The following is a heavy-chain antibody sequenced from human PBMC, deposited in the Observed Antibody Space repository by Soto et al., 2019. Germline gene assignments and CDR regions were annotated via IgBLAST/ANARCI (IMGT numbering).Heavy chain of an antibody. D-gene: IGHD6-13*01. CDR2: IYPGDSDT. Sequence: GESLKISCKGSGYSFTSYWIGWVCQMPGKGLEWMGIIYPGDSDTRYSPSFQGQVTISADKSISTAYLQWSSLKASDTAMYYCARSGLIEYSSSWYDIDYWGQGTLVTVSS. V-gene: IGHV5-51*01. J-gene: IGHJ4*02. CDR1: GYSFTSYW. CDR3: ARSGLIEYSSSWYDIDY.